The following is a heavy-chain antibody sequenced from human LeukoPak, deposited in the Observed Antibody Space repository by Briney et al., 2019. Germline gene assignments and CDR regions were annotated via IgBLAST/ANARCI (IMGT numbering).Heavy chain of an antibody. CDR2: INHSGST. D-gene: IGHD3-16*01. Sequence: IPSETLSLTCAVYGGSFSGYYWSWIRQPPGKGLEWIGEINHSGSTNYNPSLRSRVTISVDTSKNQFSLKLSSVTAADTAVYYCARQTNGGDYYYYYYMDVWGKGTTVTISS. J-gene: IGHJ6*03. CDR3: ARQTNGGDYYYYYYMDV. V-gene: IGHV4-34*01. CDR1: GGSFSGYY.